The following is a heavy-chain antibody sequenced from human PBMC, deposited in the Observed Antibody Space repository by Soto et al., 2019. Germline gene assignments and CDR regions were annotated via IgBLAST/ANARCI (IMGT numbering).Heavy chain of an antibody. V-gene: IGHV1-69*01. Sequence: QVQLVQSGAEVNKPGSSVKVSCKASGGTFNSHALTWVRQAPGQGLEWMGGIIPIFETSNYARKFQGRVTITADESTSTAFMELTSLTSDDTAVYYCARDRGWLQPKGSFDYWGQGTLVTVSS. J-gene: IGHJ4*02. CDR1: GGTFNSHA. D-gene: IGHD5-12*01. CDR2: IIPIFETS. CDR3: ARDRGWLQPKGSFDY.